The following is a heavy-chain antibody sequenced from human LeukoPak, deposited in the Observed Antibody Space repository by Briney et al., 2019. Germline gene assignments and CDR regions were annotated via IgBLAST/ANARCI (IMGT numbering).Heavy chain of an antibody. CDR1: GFTFSSYT. J-gene: IGHJ4*02. CDR2: ICGSGGNT. Sequence: SEGSLRLSCAASGFTFSSYTMSWVRQAPGEGLEWVSDICGSGGNTYYADSVKGRFTISRDNSKNTLYLQMNSLRAEDTVVYYCGVSQWEVLNWGQGTLVTVSS. CDR3: GVSQWEVLN. V-gene: IGHV3-23*01. D-gene: IGHD1-26*01.